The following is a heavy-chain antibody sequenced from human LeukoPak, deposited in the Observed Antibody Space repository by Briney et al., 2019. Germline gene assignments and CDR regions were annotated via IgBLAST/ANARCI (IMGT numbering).Heavy chain of an antibody. D-gene: IGHD1-7*01. J-gene: IGHJ3*02. CDR1: GYIFIDYF. CDR3: VRAVSGTLGGAFDI. CDR2: INPNSGVT. V-gene: IGHV1-2*02. Sequence: GASVKVSCKASGYIFIDYFIHWVRQTPGQGLEWLGWINPNSGVTRYAQKFQDRVTMTRDTAAYMELSSLKSDDTAVYYCVRAVSGTLGGAFDIWGQGTAVTVSS.